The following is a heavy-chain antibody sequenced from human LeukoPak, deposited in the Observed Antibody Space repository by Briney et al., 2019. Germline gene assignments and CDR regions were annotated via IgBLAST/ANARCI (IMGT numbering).Heavy chain of an antibody. CDR3: ARDSGWSTPPFDY. J-gene: IGHJ4*02. V-gene: IGHV1-2*06. CDR1: GYTFTGYY. Sequence: ASVKVSRKASGYTFTGYYMHWVRQAPGQGLEWMGRINPNSGGTNYAQKFQGRVTMTRDTSISTAYMELSRLRSGDTAVYYCARDSGWSTPPFDYWGQGTLVTVSS. D-gene: IGHD6-19*01. CDR2: INPNSGGT.